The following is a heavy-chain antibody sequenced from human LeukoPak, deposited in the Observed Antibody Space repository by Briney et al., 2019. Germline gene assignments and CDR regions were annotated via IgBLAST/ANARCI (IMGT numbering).Heavy chain of an antibody. D-gene: IGHD6-13*01. CDR2: ISGSGGST. V-gene: IGHV3-23*01. Sequence: GGSLRLSCAASGFTFSSYAMSWVRQAPGKGLEWVSAISGSGGSTYYADSVKGRFTISRDNSKNTLYLQMNSLKTEDTAVYYCTTDPYSSSWYASLLDAFDIWGQGTMVTVSS. CDR3: TTDPYSSSWYASLLDAFDI. CDR1: GFTFSSYA. J-gene: IGHJ3*02.